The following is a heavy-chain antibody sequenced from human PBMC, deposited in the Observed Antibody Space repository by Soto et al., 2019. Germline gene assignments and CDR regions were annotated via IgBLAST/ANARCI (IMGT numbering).Heavy chain of an antibody. CDR1: GFTFSTYA. CDR2: ISASGGST. CDR3: AKDTYGHYSFDF. D-gene: IGHD4-17*01. Sequence: GGSLRLSCAASGFTFSTYAMTWVRQAPGKGLEWVSAISASGGSTYYADSVKGRFTISRDNSKNTLYLQMNSLRVEDTALYYCAKDTYGHYSFDFWGQGTQVTVSS. J-gene: IGHJ4*02. V-gene: IGHV3-23*01.